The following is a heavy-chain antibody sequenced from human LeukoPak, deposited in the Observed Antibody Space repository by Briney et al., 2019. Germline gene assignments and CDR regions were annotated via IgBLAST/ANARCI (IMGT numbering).Heavy chain of an antibody. D-gene: IGHD6-13*01. CDR2: ISGSGGST. CDR1: GFTFSSYA. V-gene: IGHV3-23*01. Sequence: PGGSLRLSCAASGFTFSSYAMSWVRQAPGKGLEWVSAISGSGGSTYYADSVKDRFTISRDNSKNTLYLQMNSLRAEDTAVYYCAKKPVGRAAGYYFDYWGQGTLVAVSS. J-gene: IGHJ4*02. CDR3: AKKPVGRAAGYYFDY.